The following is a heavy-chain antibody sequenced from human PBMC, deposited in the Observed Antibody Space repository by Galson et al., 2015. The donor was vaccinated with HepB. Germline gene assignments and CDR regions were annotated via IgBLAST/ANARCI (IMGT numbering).Heavy chain of an antibody. CDR1: GYTHTELS. CDR3: ATGAPRYCTNGVCYVADNYYYYYMDV. CDR2: FDPEDGET. Sequence: SVKVSCKVSGYTHTELSMHWVRQAPGKGLEWMGGFDPEDGETIYAQKFQGRVTMTEDTSTDTAYMELSSLRSEDTAVYYCATGAPRYCTNGVCYVADNYYYYYMDVWGKGTTVTVSS. D-gene: IGHD2-8*01. J-gene: IGHJ6*03. V-gene: IGHV1-24*01.